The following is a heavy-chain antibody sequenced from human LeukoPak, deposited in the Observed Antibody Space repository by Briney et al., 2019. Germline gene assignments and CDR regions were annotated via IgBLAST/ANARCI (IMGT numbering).Heavy chain of an antibody. D-gene: IGHD3-9*01. V-gene: IGHV1-69*05. J-gene: IGHJ4*02. CDR1: GGTFSSYA. CDR3: ARGARLADFDY. CDR2: INSNTGSA. Sequence: SVKVSCKASGGTFSSYAISWVRQAPGQGLEWMGVINSNTGSAAYAEKLEGRVTVTRDMSTSTVYMEISSLRSDDTAVYYCARGARLADFDYWGQGTLVTVSS.